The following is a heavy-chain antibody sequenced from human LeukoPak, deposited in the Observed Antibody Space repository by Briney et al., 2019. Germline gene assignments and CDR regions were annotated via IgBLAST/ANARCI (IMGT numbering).Heavy chain of an antibody. CDR2: IYTSGST. CDR1: GGSISSGSYY. Sequence: SETLSLTCTVSGGSISSGSYYWSWIRQPAGKGLEWIGRIYTSGSTNYNPSLKSRVTISLATSKNQFSLKLSSVTAADTAVYYCARHGKDFWSGYYLDYWGQGTLVAVSS. J-gene: IGHJ4*02. V-gene: IGHV4-61*02. D-gene: IGHD3-3*01. CDR3: ARHGKDFWSGYYLDY.